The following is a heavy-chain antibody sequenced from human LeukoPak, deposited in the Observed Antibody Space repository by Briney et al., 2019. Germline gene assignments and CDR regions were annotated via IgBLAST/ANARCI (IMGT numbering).Heavy chain of an antibody. D-gene: IGHD6-6*01. V-gene: IGHV4-4*09. CDR1: GDSISSYY. Sequence: SETLSLTCTVSGDSISSYYWSWIRQPPGKGLEWIGYIYTSGGTNYIPSLKGRVTISIDTSKNQFSLKLSSVTAADSAVYYCARLTRLSTSPDRYYLDYWGQGPLVTVSS. CDR3: ARLTRLSTSPDRYYLDY. CDR2: IYTSGGT. J-gene: IGHJ4*02.